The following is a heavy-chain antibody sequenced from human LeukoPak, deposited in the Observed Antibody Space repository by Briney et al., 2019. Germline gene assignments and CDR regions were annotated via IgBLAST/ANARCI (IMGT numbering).Heavy chain of an antibody. CDR3: ARHKMVRGIGYYYYMDV. CDR1: GGSISTSSYY. CDR2: IYYNGST. D-gene: IGHD3-10*01. Sequence: ASETLSLTCTVSGGSISTSSYYWGWIRQPPGKGLQWIGSIYYNGSTYYNPSLKSRVIISVDTSKNQFSLKLSSVTAADTAVYYCARHKMVRGIGYYYYMDVWGKGTTVTISS. V-gene: IGHV4-39*01. J-gene: IGHJ6*03.